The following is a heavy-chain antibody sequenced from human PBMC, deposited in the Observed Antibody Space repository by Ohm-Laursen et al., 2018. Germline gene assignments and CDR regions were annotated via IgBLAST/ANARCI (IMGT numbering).Heavy chain of an antibody. J-gene: IGHJ5*02. CDR3: ARGEELVYYYDSSGYPPGT. V-gene: IGHV1-2*02. CDR1: GYTFTGYY. D-gene: IGHD3-22*01. Sequence: ASVKVSCKASGYTFTGYYMHWVRQAPGQGLEWMGWINPNSGGTNYAQKFQGRVTMTRDTSISTAYMELSRLRSDDTAVYYCARGEELVYYYDSSGYPPGTWGQGTLVTVPS. CDR2: INPNSGGT.